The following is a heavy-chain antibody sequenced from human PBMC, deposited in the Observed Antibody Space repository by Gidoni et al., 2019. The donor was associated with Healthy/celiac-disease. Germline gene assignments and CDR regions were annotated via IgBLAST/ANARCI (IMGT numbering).Heavy chain of an antibody. CDR1: GFTFDAYA. CDR2: ISWNSGSI. Sequence: EVQLVESGGGLVQPGRSLRLSCAASGFTFDAYAMHWVRQAPGKGLECVSGISWNSGSIGYADSVKGRFTISRDNAKNSLYLQMNSLRAEDTALYYCAKDKWGYCGGDCSYYFDYWGQGTLVTVSS. CDR3: AKDKWGYCGGDCSYYFDY. D-gene: IGHD2-21*02. J-gene: IGHJ4*02. V-gene: IGHV3-9*01.